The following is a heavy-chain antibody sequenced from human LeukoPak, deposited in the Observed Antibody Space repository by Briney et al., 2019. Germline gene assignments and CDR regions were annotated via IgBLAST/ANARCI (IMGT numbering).Heavy chain of an antibody. CDR2: ISASSSYI. Sequence: GGSLRLSCAASGYTCSSYSMNWVRQAPGKGLEWVSSISASSSYIYYGDSVKGRFTISRDNAKNSLYLQMNSLRAEDTAVYYCARAFRDRNLNYFHYWGQGPLVTVSS. CDR3: ARAFRDRNLNYFHY. CDR1: GYTCSSYS. J-gene: IGHJ4*02. D-gene: IGHD1-14*01. V-gene: IGHV3-21*01.